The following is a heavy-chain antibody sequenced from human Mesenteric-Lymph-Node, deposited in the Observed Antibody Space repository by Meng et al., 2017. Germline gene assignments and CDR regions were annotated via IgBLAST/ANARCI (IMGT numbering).Heavy chain of an antibody. J-gene: IGHJ6*02. Sequence: GESLKISCAASGFTFSSYWMSWVRQAPGKGLEWVANIKQDGSEKYYVDSVKGRFTISRDNAKNSLYLQMNSLRAEDTALYYCARGKYYYDSSGYLTYYYGMDVWGQGTTVTVSS. CDR1: GFTFSSYW. CDR3: ARGKYYYDSSGYLTYYYGMDV. D-gene: IGHD3-22*01. V-gene: IGHV3-7*03. CDR2: IKQDGSEK.